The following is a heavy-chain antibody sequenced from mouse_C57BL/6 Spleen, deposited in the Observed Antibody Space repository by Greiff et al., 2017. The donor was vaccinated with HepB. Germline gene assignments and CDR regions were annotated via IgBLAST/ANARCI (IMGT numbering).Heavy chain of an antibody. CDR3: ASASYCGSSYVPFDY. CDR2: IDPSDSYT. Sequence: VQLQQPGAELVMPGASVKLSCKASGYTFTSYWMHWVKQRPGQGLEWIGEIDPSDSYTNYNQKFKGKSTLTVDKSSSTAYMQLSSLTFEDSAVYYCASASYCGSSYVPFDYWGQGTTLTVSS. CDR1: GYTFTSYW. V-gene: IGHV1-69*01. J-gene: IGHJ2*01. D-gene: IGHD1-1*01.